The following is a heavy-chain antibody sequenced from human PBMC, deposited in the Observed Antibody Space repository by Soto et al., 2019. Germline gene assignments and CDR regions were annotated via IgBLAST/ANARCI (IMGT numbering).Heavy chain of an antibody. CDR3: ARGDYSNHGSFDY. J-gene: IGHJ4*02. CDR2: ISSSSSYI. V-gene: IGHV3-21*01. CDR1: GFTFSSYS. Sequence: EVQLVESGGGLVKPGGSLRLSCAASGFTFSSYSMNWVRQAPGQGLEWVSSISSSSSYIYYADSVKGRFTISRDNAKNSLYLQMNSLRAEDTAVYYCARGDYSNHGSFDYWGQGTLVTVSS. D-gene: IGHD4-4*01.